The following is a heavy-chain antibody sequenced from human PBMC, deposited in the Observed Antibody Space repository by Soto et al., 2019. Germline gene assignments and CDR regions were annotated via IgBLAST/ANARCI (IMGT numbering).Heavy chain of an antibody. CDR3: ARGSTDYYDSSGSLHSEY. Sequence: SLRLXCASSVFTFIIYAVHWFLDAPVKGLEWVAVISYDGSNKYYADSVKGRFTIYRDNSKKTLYLQMNSLRAEDTAVYYCARGSTDYYDSSGSLHSEYRGQRTLVKVSS. CDR2: ISYDGSNK. V-gene: IGHV3-30-3*01. J-gene: IGHJ4*02. D-gene: IGHD3-22*01. CDR1: VFTFIIYA.